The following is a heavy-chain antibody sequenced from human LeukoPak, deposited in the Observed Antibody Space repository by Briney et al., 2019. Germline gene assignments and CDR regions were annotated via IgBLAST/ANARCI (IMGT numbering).Heavy chain of an antibody. V-gene: IGHV3-30-3*01. CDR3: ARDSSGWSGGGYFDY. CDR1: GFTFSSYA. Sequence: GGSLRLSCAASGFTFSSYAMHWVRQAPGKGLEWVAVISYDGSNKYYADSVKGRFTISRDNSKNTLYLQMNSLRAEDAAVYYCARDSSGWSGGGYFDYWGQGTLVTVSS. CDR2: ISYDGSNK. J-gene: IGHJ4*02. D-gene: IGHD6-19*01.